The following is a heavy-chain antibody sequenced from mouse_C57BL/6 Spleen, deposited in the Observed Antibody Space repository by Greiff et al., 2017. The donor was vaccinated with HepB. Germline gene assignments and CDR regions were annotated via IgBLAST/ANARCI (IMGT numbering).Heavy chain of an antibody. CDR3: ARSGYYGYDGEFAY. D-gene: IGHD2-2*01. J-gene: IGHJ3*01. CDR1: GYTFTDYN. V-gene: IGHV1-18*01. Sequence: EVQLQQSGPELVKPGASVKISCKASGYTFTDYNMDWVKQSHGKSLEWIGDINPNNGGTIYNQKFKGKATLTVDKSSSTAYMELRSLTSEDTAVYYCARSGYYGYDGEFAYWGQGTMVTVSA. CDR2: INPNNGGT.